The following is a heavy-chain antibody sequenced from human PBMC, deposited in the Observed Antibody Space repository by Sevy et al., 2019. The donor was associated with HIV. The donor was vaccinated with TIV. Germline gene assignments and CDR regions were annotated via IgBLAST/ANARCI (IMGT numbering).Heavy chain of an antibody. V-gene: IGHV3-21*01. CDR2: ISGLSNYI. CDR3: ARDETWDAFDI. CDR1: GFTFSSYS. Sequence: GGSLRLSCAASGFTFSSYSMNWLRQAPGKGLEWVSSISGLSNYIYYADSVQGRFTISRDNAKNSLYLQMNSLTDEDTAVYYCARDETWDAFDIWGQRTMVTVSS. J-gene: IGHJ3*02.